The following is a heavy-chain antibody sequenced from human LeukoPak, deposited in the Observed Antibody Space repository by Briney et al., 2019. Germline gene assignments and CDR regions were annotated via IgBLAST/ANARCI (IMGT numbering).Heavy chain of an antibody. CDR2: INPNSGGI. CDR3: ARDRIVGATAYFDY. V-gene: IGHV1-2*02. Sequence: ASVKVSCKASGYTFTGYYMHWVRQAPGQGLEWMGWINPNSGGINYAQKFQGRVTMTRDTSISTAYMELSRLRSDDTAVYYCARDRIVGATAYFDYWGQGTLVTVSS. D-gene: IGHD1-26*01. J-gene: IGHJ4*02. CDR1: GYTFTGYY.